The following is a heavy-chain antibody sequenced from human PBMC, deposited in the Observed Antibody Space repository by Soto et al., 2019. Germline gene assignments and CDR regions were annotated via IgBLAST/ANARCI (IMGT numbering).Heavy chain of an antibody. Sequence: EVLLLESGGGLVQPGGSLRLSCAASGFSFSNKAMSWVRQAPGKGLEWVSIISGNGVSTYYTDSLKGRFTISRDNSKNMVYLEMNSLRVEDTAVYYCAKENGFQFINLGASGFDYWGQGSPVSVSS. D-gene: IGHD2-21*01. CDR2: ISGNGVST. J-gene: IGHJ4*02. CDR1: GFSFSNKA. V-gene: IGHV3-23*01. CDR3: AKENGFQFINLGASGFDY.